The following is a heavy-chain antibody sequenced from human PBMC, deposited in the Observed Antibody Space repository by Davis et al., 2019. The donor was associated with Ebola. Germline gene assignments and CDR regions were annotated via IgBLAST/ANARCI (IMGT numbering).Heavy chain of an antibody. CDR3: ARRQWELHYYGMDV. V-gene: IGHV4-34*10. CDR2: INHRGNT. CDR1: TWSLTDYY. D-gene: IGHD1-26*01. Sequence: MPSETLSLTCDLSTWSLTDYYWSWIRQAPGKGLEWIGDINHRGNTIVTPSLQSRVSLSLATSTNQFSLKVMFVTAADTAVYYCARRQWELHYYGMDVWGHGTSVTVSS. J-gene: IGHJ6*02.